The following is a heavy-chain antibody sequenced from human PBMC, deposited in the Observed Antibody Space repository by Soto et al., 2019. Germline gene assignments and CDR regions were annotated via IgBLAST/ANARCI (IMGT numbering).Heavy chain of an antibody. CDR3: ARDRDDSTGYYIDY. D-gene: IGHD3-22*01. CDR1: GDSVSSGSYY. J-gene: IGHJ4*02. CDR2: IYYSGST. V-gene: IGHV4-61*01. Sequence: PSETLSLTCTVSGDSVSSGSYYWSWIRQPPGKGLEWIGYIYYSGSTNYNPSLKSRVTMSVDTSKNQFSLKLSSVTAADTAVYYCARDRDDSTGYYIDYWGQGTLVTVYS.